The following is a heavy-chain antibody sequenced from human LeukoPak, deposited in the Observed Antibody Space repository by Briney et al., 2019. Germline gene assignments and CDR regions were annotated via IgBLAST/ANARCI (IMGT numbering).Heavy chain of an antibody. V-gene: IGHV4-39*07. CDR2: ICSSGSA. J-gene: IGHJ6*03. CDR1: GGSISNRNYH. CDR3: ARNLTQVGAADRFEYYYYYYMDV. Sequence: SETLSLTCTVSGGSISNRNYHWGWIRQPPGKGLEWIGSICSSGSAYYNPSLKSRVTTSIDTSKNQFSLKLSSVTAADTAVYYCARNLTQVGAADRFEYYYYYYMDVWGKGTTVTVSS. D-gene: IGHD6-13*01.